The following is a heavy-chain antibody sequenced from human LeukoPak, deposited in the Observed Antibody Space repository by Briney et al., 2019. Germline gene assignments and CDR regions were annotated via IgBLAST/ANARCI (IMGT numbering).Heavy chain of an antibody. D-gene: IGHD2-15*01. CDR1: GFSLSTSGVG. CDR2: IYWNDDK. CDR3: AHTPGGYCGGGRCYTPYYFDY. V-gene: IGHV2-5*01. Sequence: SGPTLVKPTQTLTLTCTFSGFSLSTSGVGVGWIRQPPGKALEWLVFIYWNDDKRYSPPLKSRLTIMKDTSKNQVVLIMTNMDPMDTATYYCAHTPGGYCGGGRCYTPYYFDYWGQGTLVTVSS. J-gene: IGHJ4*02.